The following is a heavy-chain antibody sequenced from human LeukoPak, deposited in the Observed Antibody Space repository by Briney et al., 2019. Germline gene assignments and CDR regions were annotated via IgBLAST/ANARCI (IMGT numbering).Heavy chain of an antibody. J-gene: IGHJ4*02. CDR3: ARDYYGSGKVFDY. D-gene: IGHD3-10*01. V-gene: IGHV3-48*03. CDR2: ISSSGSTR. Sequence: RPEGSLRLSCAASGFTFSSYEMNWVRQAPGKGLEWVSYISSSGSTRYYADSVKGRFTISRDNAKNSLSLQMNSLRAEDTAVYYCARDYYGSGKVFDYWGQGTLVTVSS. CDR1: GFTFSSYE.